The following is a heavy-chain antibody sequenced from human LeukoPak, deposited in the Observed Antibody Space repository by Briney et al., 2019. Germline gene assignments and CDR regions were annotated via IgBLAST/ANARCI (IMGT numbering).Heavy chain of an antibody. J-gene: IGHJ4*02. CDR2: LLYDGSYK. Sequence: QPGGCLRLSCTASGFTFSTYGMHWVRQAPGKGLEWVAFLLYDGSYKYYADSVKGRFTISRDNSKNTLYLQLNSLRDEDTAVYYCAKDSRKYSGSYTFDNWGQGTLVTVSS. V-gene: IGHV3-30*02. CDR3: AKDSRKYSGSYTFDN. CDR1: GFTFSTYG. D-gene: IGHD1-26*01.